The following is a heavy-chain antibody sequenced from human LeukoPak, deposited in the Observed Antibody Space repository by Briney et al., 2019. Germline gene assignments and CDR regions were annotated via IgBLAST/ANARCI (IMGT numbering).Heavy chain of an antibody. CDR3: AGTVAGTVHYYYGMDV. CDR2: ISAYNGNT. Sequence: ASVKVSCKASGYTFTSYGISWVRQAPGQGLEWMGWISAYNGNTNYAQKLQGRVTMTTDTSTSTAYMELRSLRSDDTAVYYCAGTVAGTVHYYYGMDVWGQGTTVTVSS. J-gene: IGHJ6*02. V-gene: IGHV1-18*01. D-gene: IGHD6-19*01. CDR1: GYTFTSYG.